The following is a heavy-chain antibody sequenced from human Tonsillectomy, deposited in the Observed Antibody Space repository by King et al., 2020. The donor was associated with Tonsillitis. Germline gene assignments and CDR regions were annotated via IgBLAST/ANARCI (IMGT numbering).Heavy chain of an antibody. Sequence: VQLVESGGVLVQPGGSLRPSCAASGFTVSIYWLSWVRQAPREGVEWVANIKQDGREQYYVDSVKGRFTISRDNDKNSLYLQMNSLRAEDTAVYYCARDALTDSSGYYYSDFDYWGQGTLVTVSS. CDR2: IKQDGREQ. V-gene: IGHV3-7*01. CDR1: GFTVSIYW. D-gene: IGHD3-22*01. J-gene: IGHJ4*02. CDR3: ARDALTDSSGYYYSDFDY.